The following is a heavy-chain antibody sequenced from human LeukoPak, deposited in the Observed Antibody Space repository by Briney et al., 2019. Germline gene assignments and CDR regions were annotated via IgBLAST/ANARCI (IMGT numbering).Heavy chain of an antibody. J-gene: IGHJ6*03. CDR3: ARGRWGSNYRSLYYYYYYYMDV. CDR2: INHSGST. V-gene: IGHV4-39*07. CDR1: GGSISSGSYY. D-gene: IGHD3-16*01. Sequence: SETLSLTCTVSGGSISSGSYYWSWIRQPLGKGLEWIGEINHSGSTNYNPSLKSRVTISVDTSKNQFSLKLSSVTAADTAVYYCARGRWGSNYRSLYYYYYYYMDVWGKGTTVIVSS.